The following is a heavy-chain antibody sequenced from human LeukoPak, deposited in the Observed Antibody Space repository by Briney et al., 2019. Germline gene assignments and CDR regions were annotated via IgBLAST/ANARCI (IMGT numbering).Heavy chain of an antibody. CDR3: ARVDSGGSAPPFDY. J-gene: IGHJ4*02. CDR1: GGSISSGGYY. CDR2: IYYSGST. Sequence: SQTLSLTCTVSGGSISSGGYYWSWIRQHPGKGLEWIGYIYYSGSTYYNPSLKSRVTISVDTSKNQFSRKLSSVTAADTAVYYCARVDSGGSAPPFDYWGQGTLVTVSS. D-gene: IGHD2-15*01. V-gene: IGHV4-31*03.